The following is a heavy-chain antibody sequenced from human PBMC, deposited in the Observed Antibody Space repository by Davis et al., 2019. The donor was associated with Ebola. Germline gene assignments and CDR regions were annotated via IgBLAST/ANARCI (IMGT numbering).Heavy chain of an antibody. D-gene: IGHD6-19*01. CDR1: GYTFTSYG. Sequence: ASVKVSCKASGYTFTSYGISWVRQAPGQGLEWMGWISGYNGNTNYAQNVQDRVTMTTDTSTSIAYMELRSLRSDDTAVYYCARDLGKTLADHADYWGQGTLVTVSS. J-gene: IGHJ4*02. V-gene: IGHV1-18*01. CDR3: ARDLGKTLADHADY. CDR2: ISGYNGNT.